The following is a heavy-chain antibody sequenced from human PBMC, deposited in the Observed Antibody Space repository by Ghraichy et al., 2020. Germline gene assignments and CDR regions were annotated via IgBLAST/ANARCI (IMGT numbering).Heavy chain of an antibody. CDR3: AKEMYSSGWYGSFDY. CDR2: ISGSGGST. Sequence: GESLNISCAASGFTFSSYAMSWVRQAPGKGLEWVSAISGSGGSTYYADSVKGRFTISRDNSKNTLYLQMNSLRAEDTAVYYCAKEMYSSGWYGSFDYWGQGTLVTVSS. CDR1: GFTFSSYA. D-gene: IGHD6-19*01. V-gene: IGHV3-23*01. J-gene: IGHJ4*02.